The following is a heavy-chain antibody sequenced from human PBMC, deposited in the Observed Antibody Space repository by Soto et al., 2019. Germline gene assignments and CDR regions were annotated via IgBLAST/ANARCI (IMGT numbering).Heavy chain of an antibody. Sequence: PSETLSLTCTVSGGSISSYSWSWIRQPPGKGLEWIGYIYHSGSTYYNPSLKSRVTISVDRSKNQFSLKLSSVTAADTAVYFCARESPSSGWFPHWGQGTLVTVSS. CDR3: ARESPSSGWFPH. D-gene: IGHD6-19*01. CDR1: GGSISSYS. V-gene: IGHV4-59*01. CDR2: IYHSGST. J-gene: IGHJ5*02.